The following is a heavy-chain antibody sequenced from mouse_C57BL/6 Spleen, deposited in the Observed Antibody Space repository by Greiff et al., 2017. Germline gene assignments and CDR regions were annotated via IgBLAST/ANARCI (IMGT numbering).Heavy chain of an antibody. J-gene: IGHJ2*01. Sequence: QVQLQQSGAELARPGASVKMSCKASGYTFTSYTMHWVKQRPGQGLEWIGYINPSSGYTKYNQKFKDKATLTADKSSSTAYMQLSSLTSADSAVYYCARAVYDGYYVGYWGQGTTLTVSS. CDR3: ARAVYDGYYVGY. CDR2: INPSSGYT. V-gene: IGHV1-4*01. CDR1: GYTFTSYT. D-gene: IGHD2-3*01.